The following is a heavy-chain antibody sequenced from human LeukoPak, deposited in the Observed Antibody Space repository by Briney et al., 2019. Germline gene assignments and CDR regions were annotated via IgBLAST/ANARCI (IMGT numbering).Heavy chain of an antibody. V-gene: IGHV3-23*01. CDR3: AKYNYYGSGSYYNDFDS. J-gene: IGHJ4*02. D-gene: IGHD3-10*01. CDR2: ISHSGDRT. Sequence: GGSLRLSCAASVFAFSTYAMRWVRQAPGKGVEWVSSISHSGDRTYYADSVKGRFTIYRDNSKNTLYLQMSSLRAEDTAIYYCAKYNYYGSGSYYNDFDSWGQGTLVTVSS. CDR1: VFAFSTYA.